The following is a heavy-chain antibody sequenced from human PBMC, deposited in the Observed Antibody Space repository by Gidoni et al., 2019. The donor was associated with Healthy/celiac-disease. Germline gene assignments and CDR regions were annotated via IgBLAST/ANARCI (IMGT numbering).Heavy chain of an antibody. CDR3: ARLGGDYWPYYFDY. D-gene: IGHD4-17*01. V-gene: IGHV4-39*01. Sequence: QLQLQESRPGLVKPSDTLSLTCTVSGGSLSRSSYYWGWLLQPPGQGRVWIGCIYYSGGTYYNPSLKSRVTISVDTSKNQFSLKLSSVTAADTAVYYCARLGGDYWPYYFDYWGQGTLVTVSS. J-gene: IGHJ4*02. CDR1: GGSLSRSSYY. CDR2: IYYSGGT.